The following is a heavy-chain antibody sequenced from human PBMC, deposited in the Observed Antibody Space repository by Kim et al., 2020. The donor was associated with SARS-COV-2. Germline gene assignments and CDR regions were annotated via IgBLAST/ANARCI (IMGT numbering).Heavy chain of an antibody. CDR3: ARRPSIAARHFDY. V-gene: IGHV4-39*01. Sequence: YSPSLKSRVTISVDTSKNQFSLKLSSVTAADTAVYYCARRPSIAARHFDYWGQGTLVTVSS. J-gene: IGHJ4*02. D-gene: IGHD6-6*01.